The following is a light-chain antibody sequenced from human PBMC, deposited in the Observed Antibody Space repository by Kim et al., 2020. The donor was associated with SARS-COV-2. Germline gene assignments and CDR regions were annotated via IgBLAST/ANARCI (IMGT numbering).Light chain of an antibody. CDR1: QSVSSN. J-gene: IGKJ4*01. CDR3: QQYSDWPLT. CDR2: GAS. Sequence: VPRGERATLPCRASQSVSSNLAWYQQKPGQAPRLLIYGASTRATGIPVRFSGSGSGTEFTLTISSLQSEDFVVYYCQQYSDWPLTFGGGTKVDIK. V-gene: IGKV3-15*01.